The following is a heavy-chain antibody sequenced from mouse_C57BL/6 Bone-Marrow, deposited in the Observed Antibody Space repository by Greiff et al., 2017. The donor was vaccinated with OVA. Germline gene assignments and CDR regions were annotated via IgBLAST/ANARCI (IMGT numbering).Heavy chain of an antibody. CDR3: ARTDGSSYGGYYFDY. V-gene: IGHV1-63*01. J-gene: IGHJ2*01. D-gene: IGHD1-1*01. CDR1: GYTFTNYW. Sequence: VQLKESGAELVRPGTSVKMSCKASGYTFTNYWIGWAKQRPGHGLEWIGDIYPGGGYTNYNEKFKGKATLTADKSSSTAYMQFSSLTSEDSAIYYCARTDGSSYGGYYFDYWGQGTTLTVSS. CDR2: IYPGGGYT.